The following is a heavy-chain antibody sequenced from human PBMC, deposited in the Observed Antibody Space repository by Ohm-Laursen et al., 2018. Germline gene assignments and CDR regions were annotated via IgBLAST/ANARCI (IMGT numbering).Heavy chain of an antibody. CDR2: IYPGDSDT. Sequence: ESLKISCKGSGFSFTNYWIGWVRQMPGKGLEWMGIIYPGDSDTRYSPSFQGQVTISADKSISTAYLQWSSLKASDTAMYYCARQRGVAAATGWFDPWGQGTLVTVSS. V-gene: IGHV5-51*01. CDR3: ARQRGVAAATGWFDP. D-gene: IGHD2-2*01. CDR1: GFSFTNYW. J-gene: IGHJ5*02.